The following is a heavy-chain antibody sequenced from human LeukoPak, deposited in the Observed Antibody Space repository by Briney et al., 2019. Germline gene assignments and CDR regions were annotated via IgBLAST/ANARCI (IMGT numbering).Heavy chain of an antibody. CDR2: MNPNSGNT. J-gene: IGHJ4*02. Sequence: ASVKVSCKASGYTFTSYDINWVRQATGQGLEWMGWMNPNSGNTGYAQKFERRVTITRNTSISTAYMELSSLRSEDTAVYYCARLVVVAADPYFDYWGQGTLVTVSS. CDR3: ARLVVVAADPYFDY. V-gene: IGHV1-8*03. CDR1: GYTFTSYD. D-gene: IGHD2-15*01.